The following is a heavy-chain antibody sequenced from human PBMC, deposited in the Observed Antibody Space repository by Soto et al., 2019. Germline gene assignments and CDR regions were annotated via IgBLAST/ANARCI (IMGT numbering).Heavy chain of an antibody. CDR2: ISGSGGST. CDR1: GFTFSSYA. CDR3: SKRSSSWYDWYFDY. V-gene: IGHV3-23*01. Sequence: PGGSLRLSCAASGFTFSSYAMSWVRQAPGKGLEWVSAISGSGGSTYYADSVKGRFTISRGNSKNTLYLQMNSLRAEDTAVYYCSKRSSSWYDWYFDYWGQGTLVTVSS. J-gene: IGHJ4*02. D-gene: IGHD6-13*01.